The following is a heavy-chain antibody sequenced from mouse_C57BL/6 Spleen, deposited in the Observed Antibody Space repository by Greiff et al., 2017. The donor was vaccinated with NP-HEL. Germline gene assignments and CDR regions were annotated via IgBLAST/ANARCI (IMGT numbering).Heavy chain of an antibody. CDR2: IRNKANGYTT. J-gene: IGHJ2*01. CDR3: ARSITTVVADY. V-gene: IGHV7-3*01. Sequence: EVKLVESGGGLVQPGGSLSLSCAASGFTFTDYYMSWVRQPPGKALEWLGFIRNKANGYTTEYSASVKGRFTISRDNSQSILYLQMNALRAEDSATYYCARSITTVVADYWGQGTTLTVSS. D-gene: IGHD1-1*01. CDR1: GFTFTDYY.